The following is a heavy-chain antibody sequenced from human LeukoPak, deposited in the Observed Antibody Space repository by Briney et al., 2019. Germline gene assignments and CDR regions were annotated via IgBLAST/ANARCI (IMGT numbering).Heavy chain of an antibody. CDR2: IKQDGGEK. D-gene: IGHD4/OR15-4a*01. J-gene: IGHJ4*02. V-gene: IGHV3-7*01. Sequence: GGSLRLSCAASDFSFSSHWMSWVRQAPGKGLEWVANIKQDGGEKYYVDSVKGRFAISRDNAKNLLYLEMNSLSAEDTALYYCERERWADYYLDYWGQGTLVTVSS. CDR1: DFSFSSHW. CDR3: ERERWADYYLDY.